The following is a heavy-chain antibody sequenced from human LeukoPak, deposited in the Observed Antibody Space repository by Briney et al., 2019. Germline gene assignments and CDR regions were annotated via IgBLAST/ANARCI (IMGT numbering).Heavy chain of an antibody. J-gene: IGHJ4*02. CDR1: GFTFTTYW. Sequence: PGGSLRLSCAASGFTFTTYWMSWVRQAPGKGLEWVANIKQDGSEKYYVDSVKGRFTISRDNAKNPLYLQMNSLRAEDTALYYCAKDIGFLEWLLSFDYWGQGTLVTVSS. CDR3: AKDIGFLEWLLSFDY. D-gene: IGHD3-3*01. CDR2: IKQDGSEK. V-gene: IGHV3-7*03.